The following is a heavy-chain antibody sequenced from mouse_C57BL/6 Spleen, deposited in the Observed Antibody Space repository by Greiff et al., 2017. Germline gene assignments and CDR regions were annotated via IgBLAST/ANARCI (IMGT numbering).Heavy chain of an antibody. Sequence: EVMLVESGEGLVKPGGSLKLSCAASGFTFSSYAMSWVRQTPEKRLEWVAYISSGGDYIYYADTVKGRFPISRDNARNTLYLQMSSLKSEDTAMYYCTRGGTAQATAWFAYWGQGTLVTVSA. J-gene: IGHJ3*01. CDR2: ISSGGDYI. D-gene: IGHD3-2*02. CDR1: GFTFSSYA. V-gene: IGHV5-9-1*02. CDR3: TRGGTAQATAWFAY.